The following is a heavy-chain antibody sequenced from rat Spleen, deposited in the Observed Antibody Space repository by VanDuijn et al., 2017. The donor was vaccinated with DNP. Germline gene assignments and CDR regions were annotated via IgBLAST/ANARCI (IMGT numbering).Heavy chain of an antibody. CDR1: GFSFSDYY. J-gene: IGHJ2*01. Sequence: EVQLVESGGGIVQPGRSLKLSCAASGFSFSDYYMAWVRQAPTKGLEWVAYSNYAGGSTYHGDSVKGRFTISRDNAKNTLYLQMNSLRSEDMATYYCTRHVLPLRVWDYWGQGVMVTVSS. D-gene: IGHD1-3*01. CDR2: SNYAGGST. V-gene: IGHV5-22*01. CDR3: TRHVLPLRVWDY.